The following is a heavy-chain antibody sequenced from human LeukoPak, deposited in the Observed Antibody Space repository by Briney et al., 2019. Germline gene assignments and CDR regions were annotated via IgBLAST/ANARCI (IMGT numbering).Heavy chain of an antibody. Sequence: PSETLSLTCAVYGGSFSGYYWSWIRQPPGKGLEWIGEINHSGSTNYNPSLKSRVTISVDTSKNQFSLKLSSVTAADTAVYYCARHYYDSSGFHSDAFDIWGQGTMVTVSS. D-gene: IGHD3-22*01. CDR3: ARHYYDSSGFHSDAFDI. CDR1: GGSFSGYY. CDR2: INHSGST. V-gene: IGHV4-34*01. J-gene: IGHJ3*02.